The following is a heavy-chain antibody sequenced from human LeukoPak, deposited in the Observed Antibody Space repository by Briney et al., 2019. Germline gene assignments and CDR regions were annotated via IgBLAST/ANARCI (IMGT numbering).Heavy chain of an antibody. CDR3: ARGVRYFDWLSNYYFDY. Sequence: PSETLSLTCTVSGGSISRCYWSWIRQPPGKGLEWIGYIYYSGSTNYNPSLKSRVTISVDTSKNQFSLKLSSVTAADTAVYYCARGVRYFDWLSNYYFDYWGQGTLVTVSS. D-gene: IGHD3-9*01. V-gene: IGHV4-59*01. J-gene: IGHJ4*02. CDR2: IYYSGST. CDR1: GGSISRCY.